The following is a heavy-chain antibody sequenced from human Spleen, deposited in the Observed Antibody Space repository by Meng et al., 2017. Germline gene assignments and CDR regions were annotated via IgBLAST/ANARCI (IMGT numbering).Heavy chain of an antibody. J-gene: IGHJ4*02. D-gene: IGHD3-22*01. CDR2: IYYSGST. CDR1: GGSISSGGYY. Sequence: LRLSCTVSGGSISSGGYYWSWIRQHPGKGLEWIGYIYYSGSTYYNPSLKSRVTISVDTSKNQFSLKLSSVTAADTAVYYCARDRVTRYYDSSGYYYYYFDYWGQGTLVTVSS. CDR3: ARDRVTRYYDSSGYYYYYFDY. V-gene: IGHV4-31*03.